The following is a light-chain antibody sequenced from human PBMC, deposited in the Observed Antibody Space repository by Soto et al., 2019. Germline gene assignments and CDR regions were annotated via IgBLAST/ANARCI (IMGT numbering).Light chain of an antibody. Sequence: AIQMPQSPSSLSASVGDSVTITCRASQDIRNDLDWYQQKPGKAPKLLIYAASSLQSGVSSRFSGSGSGTDFTLTISSLQPEDFATYYCLQDYNYSFGQGTKVDIK. CDR2: AAS. V-gene: IGKV1-6*01. CDR3: LQDYNYS. J-gene: IGKJ1*01. CDR1: QDIRND.